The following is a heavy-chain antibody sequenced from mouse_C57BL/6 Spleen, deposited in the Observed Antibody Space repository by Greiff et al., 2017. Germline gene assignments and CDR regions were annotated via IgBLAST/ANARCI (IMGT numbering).Heavy chain of an antibody. Sequence: EVQLQQSGPGLVKPSQSLSLTCSVTGYSITSGYYWNCIRQFPGNKLEWMGYISYDGSNNYNPSLKNRISITRDTSKNQFFLKLNSVTTEDTATYYCARGGYYGSSWYFDVWGTGTTVTVSS. D-gene: IGHD1-1*01. CDR2: ISYDGSN. V-gene: IGHV3-6*01. CDR3: ARGGYYGSSWYFDV. J-gene: IGHJ1*03. CDR1: GYSITSGYY.